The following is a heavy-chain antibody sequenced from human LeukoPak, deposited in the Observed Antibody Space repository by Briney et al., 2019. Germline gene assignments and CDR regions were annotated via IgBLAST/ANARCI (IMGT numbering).Heavy chain of an antibody. CDR2: IYYSGST. Sequence: SQTLSLTCTVSGGSIGSADYYWSWIRQTPGKGLEWIGYIYYSGSTFYNPSLKSRVTISLDTSKNQFSLKLSSVTAADTAVYYCARDRDVDTAMVDFDFWGQGTLVTVSS. D-gene: IGHD5-18*01. J-gene: IGHJ4*02. CDR1: GGSIGSADYY. V-gene: IGHV4-30-4*01. CDR3: ARDRDVDTAMVDFDF.